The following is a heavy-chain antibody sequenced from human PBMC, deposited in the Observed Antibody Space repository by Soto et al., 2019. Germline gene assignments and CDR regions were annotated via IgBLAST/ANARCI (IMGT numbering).Heavy chain of an antibody. V-gene: IGHV4-61*03. J-gene: IGHJ2*01. D-gene: IGHD3-22*01. CDR1: GGSVSNASFY. CDR2: IFYTGVT. Sequence: QVQLQESGPGLVKPSETLSLTCSVSGGSVSNASFYWTWIRQAPGTGLDYIGYIFYTGVTNYNPSLSSRVTISLDTSKNPFSLKLNSMTAADTAVYYCVRVLDSSWYADLWGRGTLVTVSS. CDR3: VRVLDSSWYADL.